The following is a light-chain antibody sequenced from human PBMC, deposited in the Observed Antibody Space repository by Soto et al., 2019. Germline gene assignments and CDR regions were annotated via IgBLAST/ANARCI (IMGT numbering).Light chain of an antibody. CDR2: DAS. Sequence: DIQMTQSPSTLSGSVGDRVTITCRASQSISSWLAWYQQKPGKAPKLLIYDASTLQSGVPSRFSGSGSGTEFTLTINGLQPDDFATYYCQQSYSGPFTFGPGTKVDIK. CDR1: QSISSW. CDR3: QQSYSGPFT. V-gene: IGKV1-5*01. J-gene: IGKJ3*01.